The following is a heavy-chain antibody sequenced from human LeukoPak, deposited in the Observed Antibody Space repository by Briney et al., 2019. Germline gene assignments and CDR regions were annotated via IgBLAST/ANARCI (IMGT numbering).Heavy chain of an antibody. Sequence: GGSLRLSCAASGFTFSDHWMSWVRQAPGKGLEWVSAISGSGGSTYYADSVKGRFTISRDNSKNTLYLQMNNLRAEDTAVYYCAKLRQTQPRIVVVPPYYFDYWGQGTLVTVSS. J-gene: IGHJ4*02. V-gene: IGHV3-23*01. CDR3: AKLRQTQPRIVVVPPYYFDY. CDR2: ISGSGGST. CDR1: GFTFSDHW. D-gene: IGHD2-2*01.